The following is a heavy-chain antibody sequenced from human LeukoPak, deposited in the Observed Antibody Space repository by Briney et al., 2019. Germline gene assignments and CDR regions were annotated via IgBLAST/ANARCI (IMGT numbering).Heavy chain of an antibody. D-gene: IGHD6-19*01. CDR2: IYNSGTKI. V-gene: IGHV3-23*05. Sequence: PGGSLRLSCVASGITFSTYSMTWVRQRPGKGLEWVASIYNSGTKIFYADSVKGWFAISRDNSNNVLFLQMDSLRAEDSAIYYCAKDIVPDSGWDLDYWGRGTLVTVSS. J-gene: IGHJ4*02. CDR1: GITFSTYS. CDR3: AKDIVPDSGWDLDY.